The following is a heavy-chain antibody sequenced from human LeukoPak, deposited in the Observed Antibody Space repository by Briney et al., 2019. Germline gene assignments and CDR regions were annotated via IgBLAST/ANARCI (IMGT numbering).Heavy chain of an antibody. J-gene: IGHJ4*02. CDR2: INHSGST. V-gene: IGHV4-34*01. Sequence: PSETLSLTCAVYGGSFSGYYWSWIRQPPGKGLEWIGEINHSGSTNYNPSLKSRVTISVDTSKNQFSLKLSSVTAADTAVYYCARGLRSFDYWGQGTLVTVSS. D-gene: IGHD4-17*01. CDR3: ARGLRSFDY. CDR1: GGSFSGYY.